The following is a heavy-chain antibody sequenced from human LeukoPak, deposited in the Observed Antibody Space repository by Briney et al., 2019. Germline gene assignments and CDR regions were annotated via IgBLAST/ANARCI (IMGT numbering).Heavy chain of an antibody. V-gene: IGHV3-21*04. CDR3: AKEPMGYHYYMDV. CDR2: ITSSSSYT. D-gene: IGHD3-10*01. J-gene: IGHJ6*03. CDR1: GFTFSTYN. Sequence: GGSLRLSCAASGFTFSTYNMNWVRQAPGKGLEWVSSITSSSSYTFYADSVKGRFTISRDNAKNSLYLQMNSVRAEDTAVYYCAKEPMGYHYYMDVWGKGTTVTI.